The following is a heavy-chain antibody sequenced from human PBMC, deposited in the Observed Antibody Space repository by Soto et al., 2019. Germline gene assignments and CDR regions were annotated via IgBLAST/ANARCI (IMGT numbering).Heavy chain of an antibody. J-gene: IGHJ6*02. CDR2: ISYVGSNK. Sequence: QVQLVESGGGVVKPGRSLRLSCAASGFTFSSYGMHWVRQAPGKGLEWVAVISYVGSNKYYADSVKGRFTISRDNSKNTLYLQMNSLRAEDTAVYYCAKDLLGPGRAYGMDVWGQGTTVTVSS. V-gene: IGHV3-30*18. D-gene: IGHD7-27*01. CDR1: GFTFSSYG. CDR3: AKDLLGPGRAYGMDV.